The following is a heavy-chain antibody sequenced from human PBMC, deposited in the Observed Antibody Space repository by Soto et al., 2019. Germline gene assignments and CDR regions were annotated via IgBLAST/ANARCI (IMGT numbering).Heavy chain of an antibody. CDR2: ISSGGTT. D-gene: IGHD3-3*01. V-gene: IGHV3-23*01. CDR3: AKFRITVFGVAHYSMDV. CDR1: GFTFSSYA. Sequence: GGSLRLSCAASGFTFSSYAMSWVRQAPGKGLDWVSGISSGGTTYYTDSVKGRFTISRDNSKNTLYLQMNSLRAEDTAVYYCAKFRITVFGVAHYSMDVWGQGTTVTVSS. J-gene: IGHJ6*02.